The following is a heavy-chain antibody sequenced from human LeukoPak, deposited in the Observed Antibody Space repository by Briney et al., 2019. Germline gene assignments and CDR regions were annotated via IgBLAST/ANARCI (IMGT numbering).Heavy chain of an antibody. CDR2: IFYSGST. Sequence: PSETLSLTCAVYGGSFSGYYWSWIRQPPGKGLEWIGTIFYSGSTYYNPSLKSRVTISVDTSENQFSLKLSSVTAAETAIYYCARSVFLMIDAYDFWGQGTLVAVSS. CDR3: ARSVFLMIDAYDF. J-gene: IGHJ4*02. D-gene: IGHD2-2*01. V-gene: IGHV4-34*12. CDR1: GGSFSGYY.